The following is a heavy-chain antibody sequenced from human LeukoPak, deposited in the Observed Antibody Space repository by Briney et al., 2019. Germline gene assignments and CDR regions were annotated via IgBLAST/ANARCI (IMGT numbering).Heavy chain of an antibody. V-gene: IGHV5-10-1*01. J-gene: IGHJ4*02. CDR3: ARLRYDSSGYDY. CDR2: IDPSDSYT. Sequence: GESLKISCKGSGYSFTNYWISWVRQMPRKSLEWMGRIDPSDSYTKYSPSFQGHVTISVDKSISTAYLQWSSLKASDSAMYYCARLRYDSSGYDYWGQGTLVTVSS. D-gene: IGHD3-22*01. CDR1: GYSFTNYW.